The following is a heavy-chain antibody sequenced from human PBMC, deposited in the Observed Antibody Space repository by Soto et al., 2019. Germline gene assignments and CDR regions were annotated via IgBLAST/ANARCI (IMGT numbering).Heavy chain of an antibody. CDR2: ISSSSSTI. D-gene: IGHD5-18*01. Sequence: EVQLVESGGGLVQPGGSLRLSCAASGFTFGSYSMNWVRQAPGKGLEGVSYISSSSSTIYYADSVEGRFTISRDNAKNSLYLQRNSLRAEDTAVYYCAKDGGYSYGPYDYWGQGTLVTVSS. J-gene: IGHJ4*02. V-gene: IGHV3-48*01. CDR1: GFTFGSYS. CDR3: AKDGGYSYGPYDY.